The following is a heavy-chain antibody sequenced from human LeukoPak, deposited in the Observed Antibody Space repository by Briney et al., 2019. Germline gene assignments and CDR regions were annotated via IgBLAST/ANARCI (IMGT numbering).Heavy chain of an antibody. CDR1: GYIFSSYD. CDR3: TRSVRRGSIDY. J-gene: IGHJ4*02. V-gene: IGHV1-8*01. CDR2: MNPNSGKT. D-gene: IGHD3-10*01. Sequence: ASVKVSCKASGYIFSSYDINWARQATGQGLEWMGWMNPNSGKTGYAQKFQGRVTMTRSTSISTAYMELSSLRSEDTAVYYCTRSVRRGSIDYWGPGTLVTVSS.